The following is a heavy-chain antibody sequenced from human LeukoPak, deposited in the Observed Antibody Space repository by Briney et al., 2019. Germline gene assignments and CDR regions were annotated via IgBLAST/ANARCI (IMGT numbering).Heavy chain of an antibody. D-gene: IGHD4-17*01. J-gene: IGHJ4*02. CDR3: ARDYGDYGVDY. Sequence: PSETLSLTCAVYGGSFSGYYRSWIRQPPGKGLEWIGEINHSGSTNYNPSLKSRVTISVDTSKNQFSLKLSSVTAADTAVYYCARDYGDYGVDYWGQGTLVTVSS. V-gene: IGHV4-34*01. CDR1: GGSFSGYY. CDR2: INHSGST.